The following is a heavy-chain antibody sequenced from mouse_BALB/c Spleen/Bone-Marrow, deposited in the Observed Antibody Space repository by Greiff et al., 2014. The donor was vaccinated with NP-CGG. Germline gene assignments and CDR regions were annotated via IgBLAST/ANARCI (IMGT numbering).Heavy chain of an antibody. J-gene: IGHJ3*01. CDR3: AGGDSSGPGFAY. Sequence: EVMLVESGGGLVQPGGSRKLSCAASGFTFSSFGMHWVRQAPEKGLEWVAYISSGSSTIYYADTVKGRFTISRDNPKNTLFLQMTSLRSEDTAMYYCAGGDSSGPGFAYWGQGTLVTVSA. V-gene: IGHV5-17*02. CDR2: ISSGSSTI. CDR1: GFTFSSFG. D-gene: IGHD3-2*01.